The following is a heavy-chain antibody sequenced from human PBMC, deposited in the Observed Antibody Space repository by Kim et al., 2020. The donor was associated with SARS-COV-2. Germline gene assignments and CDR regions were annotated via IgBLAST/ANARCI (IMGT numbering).Heavy chain of an antibody. J-gene: IGHJ3*02. Sequence: GGSLRLSCAASGFTFSSYGMHWVRQAPGKGLEWVAVIWYDGSNKYYADSVKGRFTISRDNSKNTLYLQMNSLRAEDTAVYYCARDPQYSGSYQRAFDIWGQGTMVTVSS. CDR2: IWYDGSNK. CDR3: ARDPQYSGSYQRAFDI. V-gene: IGHV3-33*01. D-gene: IGHD1-26*01. CDR1: GFTFSSYG.